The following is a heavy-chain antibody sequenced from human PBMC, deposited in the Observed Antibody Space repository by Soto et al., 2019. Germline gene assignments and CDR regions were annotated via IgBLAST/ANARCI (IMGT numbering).Heavy chain of an antibody. D-gene: IGHD3-22*01. J-gene: IGHJ5*02. V-gene: IGHV4-4*07. CDR1: GGSISSYY. CDR2: IYTSGST. Sequence: SETLSLTCTVSGGSISSYYWSWIRQPAGKGLEWIGRIYTSGSTNYNPSLKSRVTMSVDTSKNQFSLKLSSVAAADTAVYYCARDPHFGYDSSGYFDPWGQGTLVTVSS. CDR3: ARDPHFGYDSSGYFDP.